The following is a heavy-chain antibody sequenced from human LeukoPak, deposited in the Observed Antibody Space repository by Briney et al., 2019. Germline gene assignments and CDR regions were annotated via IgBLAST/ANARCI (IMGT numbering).Heavy chain of an antibody. CDR3: ANSRGYYFDY. V-gene: IGHV1-69*05. CDR2: IIPISGTA. Sequence: SVKVSCKASGGTFSSYAISWVRQAPGQGLEWMGGIIPISGTANYAQKFQGRVTITTDESTSTAYMELSSLRSEDTAVYYCANSRGYYFDYWGQGTLVTVSS. CDR1: GGTFSSYA. J-gene: IGHJ4*02.